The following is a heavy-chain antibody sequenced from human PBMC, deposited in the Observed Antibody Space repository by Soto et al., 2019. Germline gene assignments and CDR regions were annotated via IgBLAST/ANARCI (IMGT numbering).Heavy chain of an antibody. V-gene: IGHV4-31*03. CDR3: AKYNSASGSYEGDHAFDI. CDR2: ISHSGIT. CDR1: GGSISSGDYY. J-gene: IGHJ3*02. Sequence: QVQLQESGPGLVKPSQTLSLTCTVSGGSISSGDYYWTWIRLHPGKGLEWIGYISHSGITYYNPSLIGRLIISVDTSKNQFSLKVDSVTAEDTAIYYCAKYNSASGSYEGDHAFDIWGQGTVVTVSS. D-gene: IGHD3-10*01.